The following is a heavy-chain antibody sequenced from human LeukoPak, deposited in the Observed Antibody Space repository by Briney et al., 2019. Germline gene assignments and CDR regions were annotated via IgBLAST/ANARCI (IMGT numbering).Heavy chain of an antibody. V-gene: IGHV3-21*01. CDR1: GFTFSSYS. Sequence: GGSLRLSCAASGFTFSSYSMNWVRQAPGKGLEWVSSISSSSSYIYYADSVKGRFTISRDNAKNSLYLQMNSLRAEDTVVYYCARDFSAGYFYFDYWGQGTLVTVSS. CDR2: ISSSSSYI. CDR3: ARDFSAGYFYFDY. J-gene: IGHJ4*02. D-gene: IGHD3-9*01.